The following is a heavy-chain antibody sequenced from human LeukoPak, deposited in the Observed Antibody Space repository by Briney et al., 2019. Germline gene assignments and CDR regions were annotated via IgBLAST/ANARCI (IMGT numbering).Heavy chain of an antibody. Sequence: GGSLRLSCAASGFTFRSYWMTWVRQYPGKGLEWVANIKQDGSETYYADSVKGRFTISRDNAKRSLYLQMNSLRAEDTAVYYCARDRGGATSSFDYWGQGTLVTVSS. J-gene: IGHJ4*02. CDR2: IKQDGSET. V-gene: IGHV3-7*01. CDR3: ARDRGGATSSFDY. D-gene: IGHD1-26*01. CDR1: GFTFRSYW.